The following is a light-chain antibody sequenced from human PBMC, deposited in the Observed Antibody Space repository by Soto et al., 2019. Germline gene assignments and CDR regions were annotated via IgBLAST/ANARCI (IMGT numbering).Light chain of an antibody. CDR2: AAS. Sequence: DIQMTQSPSSLSASVGDRVTITCRASQDISNSLDWFQQKPGKAPKSLIYAASNLQSGVPSRFSGSRSGTDFTLTISSLQPEDFGTYYCRQYKSYPVTFGQGTRLEIK. CDR1: QDISNS. CDR3: RQYKSYPVT. J-gene: IGKJ5*01. V-gene: IGKV1-16*01.